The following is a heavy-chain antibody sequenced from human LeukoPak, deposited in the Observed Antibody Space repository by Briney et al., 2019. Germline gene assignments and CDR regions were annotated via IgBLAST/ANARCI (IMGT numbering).Heavy chain of an antibody. V-gene: IGHV5-51*01. Sequence: GESLKISCKGSGYSLTSYWIGWVRQMPGKGLEWMGIIYPGDSGTRYSPSFQGQVTISADKSISTAYLQWSSLKASDTAMYYCARVDTAMVYYYYYGMDVWGQGTTVTVSS. J-gene: IGHJ6*02. CDR2: IYPGDSGT. CDR3: ARVDTAMVYYYYYGMDV. CDR1: GYSLTSYW. D-gene: IGHD5-18*01.